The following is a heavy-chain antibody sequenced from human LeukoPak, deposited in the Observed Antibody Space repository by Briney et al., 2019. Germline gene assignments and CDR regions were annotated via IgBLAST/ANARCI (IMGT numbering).Heavy chain of an antibody. D-gene: IGHD3-22*01. CDR2: ISAYNGNT. V-gene: IGHV1-18*01. J-gene: IGHJ3*02. CDR3: ARGGKTYYYDSSGKGDAFDI. CDR1: GYTFTSYG. Sequence: ASVKVSCKASGYTFTSYGISWVRQAPGQGLEWMGWISAYNGNTNYAQKLQGRVTMTRDMSTSTVYMELSSLRSEDTAVYYCARGGKTYYYDSSGKGDAFDIWGQGTMVTVSS.